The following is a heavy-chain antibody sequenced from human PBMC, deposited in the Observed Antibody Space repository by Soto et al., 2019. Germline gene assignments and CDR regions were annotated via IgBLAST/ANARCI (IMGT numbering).Heavy chain of an antibody. J-gene: IGHJ4*02. D-gene: IGHD3-16*02. CDR3: ARRTMITFGGVIAHRMEFDY. V-gene: IGHV4-39*01. Sequence: SETLSLTCTVSGGSISSSSYYWGWIRQPPGKGLEWIGSIYYSGSTYYNPSLKSRVTISVDTSKNQFSLKLSSVTAADTAVYYCARRTMITFGGVIAHRMEFDYWGQGTLVTVSS. CDR2: IYYSGST. CDR1: GGSISSSSYY.